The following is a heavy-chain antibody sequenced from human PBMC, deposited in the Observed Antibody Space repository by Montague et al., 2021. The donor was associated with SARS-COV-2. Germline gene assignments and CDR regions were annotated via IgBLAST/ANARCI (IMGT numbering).Heavy chain of an antibody. CDR1: GDSVSSNSAA. Sequence: CAISGDSVSSNSAAWNWIRQSPSRGLEWLGRTYYRSKWYNDYAVSVKSRITINPDTSKNQFSLQLNSVTPEDTTVYYCARDLLTGYLPYYYYMDVWGQGTTVTVSS. CDR2: TYYRSKWYN. J-gene: IGHJ6*03. CDR3: ARDLLTGYLPYYYYMDV. V-gene: IGHV6-1*01. D-gene: IGHD3-9*01.